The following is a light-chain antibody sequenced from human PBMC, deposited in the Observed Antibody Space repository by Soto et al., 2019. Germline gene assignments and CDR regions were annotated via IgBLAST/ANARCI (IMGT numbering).Light chain of an antibody. CDR1: QSVSSSF. Sequence: EIVLTQSPGTLSLSPGERATLSCRASQSVSSSFLAWYRQKPGQAPRLLMYGASTRAPGIPDRFSGSGSGTDFTLTISRVEREDFAVYYCQQRSDWPPELTFGGGTKVEIK. V-gene: IGKV3D-20*02. CDR3: QQRSDWPPELT. J-gene: IGKJ4*01. CDR2: GAS.